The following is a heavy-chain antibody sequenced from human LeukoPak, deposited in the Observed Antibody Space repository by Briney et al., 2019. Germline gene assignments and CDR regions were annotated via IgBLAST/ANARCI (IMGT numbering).Heavy chain of an antibody. V-gene: IGHV1-2*02. CDR1: GYSFTGYY. J-gene: IGHJ4*02. CDR3: ARELENIYGGYPPDY. D-gene: IGHD4-17*01. Sequence: ASVKVSCKGSGYSFTGYYMHWVRQAPGQGLEWMGWINPSSGGTNYAQKFQGRVTMTRDTSISTAYMELSSLRSDDTAVYYCARELENIYGGYPPDYWGQGTLVTVSS. CDR2: INPSSGGT.